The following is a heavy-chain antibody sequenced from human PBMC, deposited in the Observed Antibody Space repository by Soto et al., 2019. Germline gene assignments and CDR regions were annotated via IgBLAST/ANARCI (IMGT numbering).Heavy chain of an antibody. V-gene: IGHV1-24*01. CDR1: GYTLTELS. CDR3: ATPKFWSGSPWFDP. J-gene: IGHJ5*02. D-gene: IGHD3-3*01. Sequence: ASVKVSCKVSGYTLTELSTHWVRQAPGKGLEWMGGFDPEDGETIYAQKFQGRVTMTEDTSTDTAYMELSSLRSEDTAVYYCATPKFWSGSPWFDPWGQGTLVTVSS. CDR2: FDPEDGET.